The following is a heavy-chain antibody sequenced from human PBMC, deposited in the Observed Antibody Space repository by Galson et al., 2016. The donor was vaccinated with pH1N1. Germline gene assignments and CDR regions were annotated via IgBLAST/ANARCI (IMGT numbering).Heavy chain of an antibody. J-gene: IGHJ4*02. Sequence: SLRLSCAASGFIFSDYSFIWVRQAPGKGLEWLSYISTGRRVVQYADSVKGRLTISRDNVQRSVYLQINSLRLEDTAVYHCARLAYGDSFDSWGRGTLVAVSS. CDR1: GFIFSDYS. CDR3: ARLAYGDSFDS. V-gene: IGHV3-48*04. CDR2: ISTGRRVV. D-gene: IGHD4-17*01.